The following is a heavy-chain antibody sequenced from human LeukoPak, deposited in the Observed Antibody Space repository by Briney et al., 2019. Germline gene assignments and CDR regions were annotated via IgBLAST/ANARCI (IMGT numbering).Heavy chain of an antibody. D-gene: IGHD6-13*01. Sequence: GGSLRLSCAASGLTVSNNYMSWVRQAPGKGLEWVSAISGSGGSTYYADSVKGRFTISRDNSKNTLYLQMNSLRAEDTAVYYCAIAAAGPTGYFDYWGQGTLVTVSS. V-gene: IGHV3-23*01. CDR3: AIAAAGPTGYFDY. CDR1: GLTVSNNY. CDR2: ISGSGGST. J-gene: IGHJ4*02.